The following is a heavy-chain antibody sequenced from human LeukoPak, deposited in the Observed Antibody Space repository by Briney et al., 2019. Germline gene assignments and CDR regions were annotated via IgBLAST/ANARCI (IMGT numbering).Heavy chain of an antibody. J-gene: IGHJ6*03. CDR1: GGSISSSSYY. D-gene: IGHD3-22*01. CDR3: ARSSEGRYYYDSSGFSYYYYYMDV. CDR2: IYYSGST. Sequence: SETLSLTCTVSGGSISSSSYYWGWIRQPPGKGLEWIGSIYYSGSTYYNPSLKSRVTISVDTSKNQFSLKLSSVTAADTAVYYCARSSEGRYYYDSSGFSYYYYYMDVWGKGTTVTISS. V-gene: IGHV4-39*07.